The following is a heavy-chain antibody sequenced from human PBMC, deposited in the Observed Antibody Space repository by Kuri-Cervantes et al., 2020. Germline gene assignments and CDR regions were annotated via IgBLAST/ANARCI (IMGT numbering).Heavy chain of an antibody. V-gene: IGHV3-21*03. CDR1: GFTFSNYG. CDR2: ISGSGGST. J-gene: IGHJ3*02. D-gene: IGHD2-15*01. CDR3: ARDHCSGGSCYSFGAFDI. Sequence: GESLKISCAASGFTFSNYGMHWVRQAPGKGLEWVSAISGSGGSTYYADSVKGRFTISRDNAKNSLYLQMNSLRAEDTAVYYCARDHCSGGSCYSFGAFDIWGQGTMVTVSS.